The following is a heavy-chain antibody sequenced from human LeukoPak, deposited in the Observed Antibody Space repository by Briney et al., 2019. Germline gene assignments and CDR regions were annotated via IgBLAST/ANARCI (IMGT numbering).Heavy chain of an antibody. D-gene: IGHD3-9*01. CDR3: ARAWNYDIVTGYYFGYYYYYMEV. V-gene: IGHV4-39*07. CDR1: GGSISSGTYY. CDR2: IDYSAST. J-gene: IGHJ6*03. Sequence: SETLSLTCTVSGGSISSGTYYWGWIRQPPGKGLEWILSIDYSASTSYTPSLTSRVTVSVDTSKYQFSMKLSSVTAAGTAVYYWARAWNYDIVTGYYFGYYYYYMEVWGKGTTVTVSS.